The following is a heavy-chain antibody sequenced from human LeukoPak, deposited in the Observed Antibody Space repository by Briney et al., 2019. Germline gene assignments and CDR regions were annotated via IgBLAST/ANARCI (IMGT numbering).Heavy chain of an antibody. CDR3: AKDTYGPRGYSYGYPLDY. J-gene: IGHJ4*02. D-gene: IGHD5-18*01. CDR1: GFTFSSYA. V-gene: IGHV3-30*04. Sequence: PGGSLRLSCAASGFTFSSYAMHWVRQAPGKGLEWVAVISYDGSNKYYADSVKGRFTISRDNSKNTLYLQMNSLRAEDTAVYYCAKDTYGPRGYSYGYPLDYWGQGTLVTVSS. CDR2: ISYDGSNK.